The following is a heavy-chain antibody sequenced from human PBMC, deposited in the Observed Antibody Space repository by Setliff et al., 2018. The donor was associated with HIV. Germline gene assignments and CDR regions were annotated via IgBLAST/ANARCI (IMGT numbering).Heavy chain of an antibody. CDR1: GDSISTGSYH. J-gene: IGHJ4*02. CDR3: ARDGAYVWGTYRYQGFDH. CDR2: IYYSGST. V-gene: IGHV4-39*07. Sequence: PSETLSLTCNVSGDSISTGSYHWGWIRQPPGKGLEWIGSIYYSGSTSYNPALKSRVTMSVDAAKSQFFLKVASVTAADTAVYYCARDGAYVWGTYRYQGFDHWGQGTLVTVSS. D-gene: IGHD3-16*02.